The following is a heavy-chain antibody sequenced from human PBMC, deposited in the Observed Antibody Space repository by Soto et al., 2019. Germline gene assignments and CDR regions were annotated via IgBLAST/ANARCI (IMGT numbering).Heavy chain of an antibody. V-gene: IGHV3-7*01. J-gene: IGHJ4*02. CDR3: AREYIVYGDYVKGSYFDY. CDR2: IKQDGSEK. CDR1: GFTFSSYW. Sequence: GGSLRLSCAASGFTFSSYWMSWVRQAPGKGLEWVANIKQDGSEKYYVDSVKGRFTISRDNAKNSLYLQMNSLRAEDTAVYYWAREYIVYGDYVKGSYFDYWGQGTLVTVSS. D-gene: IGHD4-17*01.